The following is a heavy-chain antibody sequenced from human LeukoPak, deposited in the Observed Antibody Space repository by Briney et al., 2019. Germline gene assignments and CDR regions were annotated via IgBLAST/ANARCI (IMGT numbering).Heavy chain of an antibody. CDR1: GFTFSSYG. V-gene: IGHV3-30*18. D-gene: IGHD5-24*01. CDR3: AKDGRDGYNFPSYYFDY. CDR2: MSYDGSNK. Sequence: GGSLRLSCAASGFTFSSYGMHWVRQAPGKGLEWVAVMSYDGSNKYYADSVKGRFTISRDNSKNTVYLQMNSLRVEDTAVYYCAKDGRDGYNFPSYYFDYWGQGTLVTVSS. J-gene: IGHJ4*02.